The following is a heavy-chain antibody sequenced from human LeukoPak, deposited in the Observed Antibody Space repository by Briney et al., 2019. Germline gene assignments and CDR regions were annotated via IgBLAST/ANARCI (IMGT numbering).Heavy chain of an antibody. CDR2: IYYSGST. J-gene: IGHJ1*01. Sequence: SETLSLTCTVSGGSISSYYWSWIRQPPGKGLEWIGYIYYSGSTNYNPYLKRRVTISVDTSKHQFSLKLSSVTAADPAVYYCARAAVVVPAAPYAYFQHWGQGTLVTVSS. D-gene: IGHD2-2*01. CDR1: GGSISSYY. V-gene: IGHV4-59*01. CDR3: ARAAVVVPAAPYAYFQH.